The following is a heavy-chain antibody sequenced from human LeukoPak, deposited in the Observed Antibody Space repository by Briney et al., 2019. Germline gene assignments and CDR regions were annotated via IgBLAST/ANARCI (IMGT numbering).Heavy chain of an antibody. D-gene: IGHD6-19*01. V-gene: IGHV1-8*01. J-gene: IGHJ4*02. CDR2: MNPNSGNT. CDR1: GYTFTSYD. Sequence: ASVKVSCKASGYTFTSYDINWVRQATGQGLEWMGWMNPNSGNTGYAQKFQGRVTMTRNTSISTAYMELTSLRSEDTAVYYCATVPSTGYNSGRTAAKFWGQGALVTVSS. CDR3: ATVPSTGYNSGRTAAKF.